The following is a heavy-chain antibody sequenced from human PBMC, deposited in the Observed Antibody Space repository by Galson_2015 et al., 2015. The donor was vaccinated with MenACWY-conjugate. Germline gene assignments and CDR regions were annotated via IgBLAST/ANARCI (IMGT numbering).Heavy chain of an antibody. V-gene: IGHV3-21*01. CDR1: GFTFSSYS. CDR2: ISSSSSYI. Sequence: SLRLSCAASGFTFSSYSMNWVRQAPGKGLEWVSSISSSSSYIYYADSVKGRFTISRDNAKNSLYLQMNSLRAEDTAVYYCARDVDTAMVTDYYGMDVWGQGTTVTVSS. CDR3: ARDVDTAMVTDYYGMDV. D-gene: IGHD5-18*01. J-gene: IGHJ6*02.